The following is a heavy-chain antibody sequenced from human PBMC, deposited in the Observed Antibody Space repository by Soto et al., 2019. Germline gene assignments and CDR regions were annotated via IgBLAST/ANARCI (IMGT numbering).Heavy chain of an antibody. J-gene: IGHJ4*02. CDR2: INAGNGDT. Sequence: ASVKVSCKASGYTFSSYAMHWVRQAPGQRLEWMGWINAGNGDTKYSQKFQGRVTITRDTSASTAYMELSSLRSEDTAVYYCARSLVDSSSNDFDYWGQGTLVTVSS. V-gene: IGHV1-3*01. CDR3: ARSLVDSSSNDFDY. D-gene: IGHD6-6*01. CDR1: GYTFSSYA.